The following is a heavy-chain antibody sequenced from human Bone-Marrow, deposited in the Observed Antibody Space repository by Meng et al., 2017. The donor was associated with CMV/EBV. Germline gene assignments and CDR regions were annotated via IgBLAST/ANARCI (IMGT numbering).Heavy chain of an antibody. V-gene: IGHV3-21*01. J-gene: IGHJ4*02. D-gene: IGHD1-26*01. CDR3: ARDPSGRYYEFDY. CDR1: GFTFSSYS. Sequence: GESLKISCAASGFTFSSYSMNWVRQAPGKGLEWVSSISSSSSYIYYADSVKGRFTISRDNAKNSLYLQMNSLRAEDTAVYYCARDPSGRYYEFDYWGQGTLVTVSS. CDR2: ISSSSSYI.